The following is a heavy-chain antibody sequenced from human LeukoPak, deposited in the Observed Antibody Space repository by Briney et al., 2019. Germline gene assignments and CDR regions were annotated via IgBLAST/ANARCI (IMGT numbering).Heavy chain of an antibody. V-gene: IGHV1-18*01. CDR2: ISAYNGNT. J-gene: IGHJ6*03. D-gene: IGHD5-24*01. Sequence: ASVKVSCKASVYTFTSYGISWVRQAPGQGLEWMGWISAYNGNTNYAQKLQGRVTMTTDTSTSTAYMELRSLRSDDTAVYYCARDGKMATPFPYYYYYYMDVWGKGTTVTVSS. CDR1: VYTFTSYG. CDR3: ARDGKMATPFPYYYYYYMDV.